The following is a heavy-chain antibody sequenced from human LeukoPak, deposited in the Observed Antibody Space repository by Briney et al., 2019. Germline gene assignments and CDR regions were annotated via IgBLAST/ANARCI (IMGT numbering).Heavy chain of an antibody. J-gene: IGHJ4*02. V-gene: IGHV3-23*01. CDR2: ISGSGDAT. CDR3: AREYSSGWYYFDY. D-gene: IGHD6-19*01. CDR1: GFTFSGYS. Sequence: GGSLRPSCAASGFTFSGYSMSWVRQAPGKGPEWVSTISGSGDATYYADSVKGRFTISRDNSKNTLYLQMNSLRGEDTAVYYCAREYSSGWYYFDYWGQGTLVTVSS.